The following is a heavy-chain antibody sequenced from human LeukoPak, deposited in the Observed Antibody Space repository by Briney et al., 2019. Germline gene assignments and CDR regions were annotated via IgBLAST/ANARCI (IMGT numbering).Heavy chain of an antibody. J-gene: IGHJ2*01. D-gene: IGHD6-19*01. Sequence: SVKVSCKASGGTFSSYAISWVRQAPGQGLEWMGGIIPIFGTANYAQKFQGRVTITADESTSTAYMELSSLRSEDTAMYYCARLPVSGWYWYFDLWGRGTLVTVSS. CDR1: GGTFSSYA. CDR3: ARLPVSGWYWYFDL. V-gene: IGHV1-69*13. CDR2: IIPIFGTA.